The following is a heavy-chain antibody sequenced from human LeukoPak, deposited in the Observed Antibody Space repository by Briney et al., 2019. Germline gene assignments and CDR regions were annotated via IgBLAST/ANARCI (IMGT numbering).Heavy chain of an antibody. V-gene: IGHV3-21*01. CDR2: ISSTSAYI. CDR3: ARVAVAGPTGWFDS. CDR1: GFALRSYT. D-gene: IGHD6-19*01. J-gene: IGHJ5*01. Sequence: GGSLRLSCAASGFALRSYTVTWVREAPGKGLEWVSSISSTSAYIYYAESVKGRFSISRDNVDNVVHLQMSSLRTAHTAFSYCARVAVAGPTGWFDSWGQGTLVTLSS.